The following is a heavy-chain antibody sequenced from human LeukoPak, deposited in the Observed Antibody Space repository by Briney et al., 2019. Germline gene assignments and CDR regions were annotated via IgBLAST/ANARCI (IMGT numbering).Heavy chain of an antibody. CDR1: GFTFSSYS. Sequence: PGGSLRLSCAASGFTFSSYSMNWVRQAPGKGLEWVSSISSSSSHTYYADSVQGRFTIARDNAKNSLYLQMSSLRAEDTAVYYCARDSIAARRMDYWGQGTLVTVSS. D-gene: IGHD6-6*01. CDR2: ISSSSSHT. V-gene: IGHV3-21*01. CDR3: ARDSIAARRMDY. J-gene: IGHJ4*02.